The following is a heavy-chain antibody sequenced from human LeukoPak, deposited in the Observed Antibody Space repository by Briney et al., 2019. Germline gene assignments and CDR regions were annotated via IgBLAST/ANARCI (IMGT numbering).Heavy chain of an antibody. CDR2: INPAGSVT. V-gene: IGHV3-74*01. J-gene: IGHJ4*02. CDR1: GFTISSYW. Sequence: GGSLRLSCSASGFTISSYWMHWVRQAPGKGLVWVSRINPAGSVTNHADSVRGRFTISKDTATNTLYLEMNSLRAEDTAVYYCSRDFVGAEDYWGQGTLVTVSS. CDR3: SRDFVGAEDY. D-gene: IGHD3-16*01.